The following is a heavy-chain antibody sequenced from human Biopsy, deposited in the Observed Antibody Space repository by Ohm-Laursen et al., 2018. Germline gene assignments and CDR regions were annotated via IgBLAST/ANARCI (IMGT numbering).Heavy chain of an antibody. CDR1: GGSISNNNYY. CDR3: ARDYDTSGYYYVS. CDR2: IFYRGST. J-gene: IGHJ5*02. V-gene: IGHV4-39*01. D-gene: IGHD3-22*01. Sequence: SQTLSLTCTVSGGSISNNNYYWGWIRQPPGKGLEWIGSIFYRGSTNYKPSLKSRVNISVDTSKNQFSLKLNSVTAADTAVYYCARDYDTSGYYYVSWGQGTLVTVSS.